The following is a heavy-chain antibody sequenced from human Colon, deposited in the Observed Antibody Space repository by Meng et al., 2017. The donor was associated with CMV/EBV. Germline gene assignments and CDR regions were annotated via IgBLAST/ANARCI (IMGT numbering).Heavy chain of an antibody. Sequence: GESLKISCAASGFTFDDYDMSWVRQAPGKGLEWVSGINWNGGSTGYADSVKGRFTISRDNAKNSLYLQMNSLRAEDTALYFCARGFADYDFWSGYYLGYYYDGMDVWGQGTTVTVSS. CDR1: GFTFDDYD. V-gene: IGHV3-20*04. CDR3: ARGFADYDFWSGYYLGYYYDGMDV. J-gene: IGHJ6*02. CDR2: INWNGGST. D-gene: IGHD3-3*01.